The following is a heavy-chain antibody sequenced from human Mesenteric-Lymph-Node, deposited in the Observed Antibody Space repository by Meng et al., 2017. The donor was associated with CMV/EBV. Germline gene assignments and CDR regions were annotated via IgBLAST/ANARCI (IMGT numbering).Heavy chain of an antibody. CDR1: GGSISSSSFY. Sequence: SETLSLTCTVSGGSISSSSFYWAWIRQAPGKGLEWIGNVYYTGSNFYNPSLKSRVTISIDRSGNRFSLILSSVTAADTALYYCARFHGYFDTSGYSGDDLWGQGTLVTVSS. J-gene: IGHJ5*02. V-gene: IGHV4-39*07. CDR2: VYYTGSN. D-gene: IGHD3-22*01. CDR3: ARFHGYFDTSGYSGDDL.